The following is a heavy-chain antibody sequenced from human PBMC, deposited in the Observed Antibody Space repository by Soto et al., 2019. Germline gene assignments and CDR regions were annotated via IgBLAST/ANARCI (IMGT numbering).Heavy chain of an antibody. CDR1: GYSFTTYW. V-gene: IGHV5-10-1*01. Sequence: PGESLKISCKGSGYSFTTYWITWVRQTPGKGLEWMGRIDPSNSYINYSPSFQGHVTISADRSISTAYLQWSRLKASDNAIYYCASPLSCSEEEYNDCYFNGLDVWGQGSKVTVSS. J-gene: IGHJ6*02. CDR3: ASPLSCSEEEYNDCYFNGLDV. D-gene: IGHD1-1*01. CDR2: IDPSNSYI.